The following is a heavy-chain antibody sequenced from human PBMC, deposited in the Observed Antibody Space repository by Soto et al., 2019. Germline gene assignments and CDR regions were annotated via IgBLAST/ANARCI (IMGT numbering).Heavy chain of an antibody. CDR2: SSAYNGNT. CDR3: AGFTSTDFWSGSEYDGMDV. CDR1: GYTFTSYG. D-gene: IGHD3-3*01. Sequence: QVQLVQSGAEVKKPGASVKVSCKASGYTFTSYGISWVRQAPGQGLEWMGWSSAYNGNTNYAQKLQRRVTMTTHTSTRTAYKELRRPRSDDTAVYYCAGFTSTDFWSGSEYDGMDVWGQGTTVTVSS. V-gene: IGHV1-18*01. J-gene: IGHJ6*02.